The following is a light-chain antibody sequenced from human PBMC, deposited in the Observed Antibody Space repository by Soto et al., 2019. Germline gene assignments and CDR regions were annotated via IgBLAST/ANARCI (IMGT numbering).Light chain of an antibody. V-gene: IGKV3-20*01. CDR2: GAS. J-gene: IGKJ1*01. Sequence: EIVLTQSPGTLSLSPGERATLSCRASQSVSNSYIAWYQQKPGQAPRLLIYGASCRATGIPDRFTGSGSGTEFTLTITRLEPEDFAVYYCQQYGSSPWTFGQGTKVEIK. CDR1: QSVSNSY. CDR3: QQYGSSPWT.